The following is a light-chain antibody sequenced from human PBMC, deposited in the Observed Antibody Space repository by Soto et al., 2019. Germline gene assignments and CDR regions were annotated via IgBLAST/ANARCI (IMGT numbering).Light chain of an antibody. CDR3: QQHSDWQYT. CDR1: QRITSY. J-gene: IGKJ2*01. CDR2: DAT. V-gene: IGKV3-11*01. Sequence: EVLLDQSPAPLLLSPGERAPLSCRARQRITSYLAWYQQRPGQAPRLLMYDATNRPSGVPARFSGSKSGTDFTLTISSLQPEDFAVYFCQQHSDWQYTFGQGTKVDIK.